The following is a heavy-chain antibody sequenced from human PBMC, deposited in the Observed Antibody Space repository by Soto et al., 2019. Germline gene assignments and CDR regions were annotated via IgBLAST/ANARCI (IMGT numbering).Heavy chain of an antibody. CDR2: TYYRSKWYN. CDR1: GDSVSSNSAA. D-gene: IGHD6-13*01. Sequence: RSQNLSLTCSISGDSVSSNSAAWNWIRQSPSRGLEWLGRTYYRSKWYNDYAVSVKSRITINPDTSKNQFSLQLNSVTPEDTAVYYCARVKPLGYGMDVRGQGTTVTVSS. V-gene: IGHV6-1*01. CDR3: ARVKPLGYGMDV. J-gene: IGHJ6*02.